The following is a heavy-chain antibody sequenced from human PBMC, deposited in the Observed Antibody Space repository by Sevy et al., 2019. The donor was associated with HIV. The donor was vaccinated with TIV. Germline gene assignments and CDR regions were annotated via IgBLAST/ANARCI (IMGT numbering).Heavy chain of an antibody. Sequence: GGSLRLSCAASGFIFSNYWMTWVRQSPGKGLEWVASIQRDGSDKYYVDSVKGRFTISRDNAKNSLYLQMNNLRVDDTALCYCARDAAVAGANWFDPWGQGTLVTVSS. CDR3: ARDAAVAGANWFDP. V-gene: IGHV3-7*03. J-gene: IGHJ5*02. CDR2: IQRDGSDK. D-gene: IGHD6-19*01. CDR1: GFIFSNYW.